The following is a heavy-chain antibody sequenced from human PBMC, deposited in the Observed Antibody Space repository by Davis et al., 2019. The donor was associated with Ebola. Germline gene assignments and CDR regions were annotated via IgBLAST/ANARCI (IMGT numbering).Heavy chain of an antibody. J-gene: IGHJ3*02. CDR2: IYYSGST. D-gene: IGHD6-13*01. Sequence: PSETLSLTCTVSGGSISSYYWSWIRQPPGKGLEWIGYIYYSGSTNYNPSLKSRVTISVDTSKNQFSLKLSSVTAADTAVYYCARRYSSSWGAFDIWGQGTMVTVSS. CDR1: GGSISSYY. CDR3: ARRYSSSWGAFDI. V-gene: IGHV4-59*08.